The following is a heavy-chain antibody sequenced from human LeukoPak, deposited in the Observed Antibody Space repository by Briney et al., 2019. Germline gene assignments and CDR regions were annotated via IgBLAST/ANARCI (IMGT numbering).Heavy chain of an antibody. J-gene: IGHJ5*01. D-gene: IGHD2-21*02. CDR2: IYYSGST. CDR1: GGSFSSYY. V-gene: IGHV4-39*07. CDR3: ARGGSSYCSGGCYFAS. Sequence: SETLSLTCAVYGGSFSSYYWGWIRQPPGKGLEWIGSIYYSGSTYYNPSLKSRVTISVDTSKNQFSLKLSSVTAADTAVYYCARGGSSYCSGGCYFASWGQGTLVTISS.